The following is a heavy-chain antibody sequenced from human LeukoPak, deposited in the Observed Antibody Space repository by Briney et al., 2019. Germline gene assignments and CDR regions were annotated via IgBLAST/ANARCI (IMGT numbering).Heavy chain of an antibody. J-gene: IGHJ4*02. CDR2: IIPILGIA. CDR3: ARDPMVRGVYFDY. CDR1: GGTFSSYA. Sequence: SVKVSCKASGGTFSSYAISWVRQAPGQGLEWMGRIIPILGIANYAQKFQGRVTITADKSTSTAYMELSSLRSEDTAVYYCARDPMVRGVYFDYWGQGTLVTVSS. V-gene: IGHV1-69*04. D-gene: IGHD3-10*01.